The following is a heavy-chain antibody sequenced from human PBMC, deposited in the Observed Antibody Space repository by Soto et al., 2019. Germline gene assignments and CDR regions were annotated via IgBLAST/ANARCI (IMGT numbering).Heavy chain of an antibody. CDR3: AKGSSSWRDYYYGMDG. V-gene: IGHV3-74*01. CDR2: INGDGSRT. CDR1: GFTFNTYY. J-gene: IGHJ6*02. Sequence: GGSLRLSCAASGFTFNTYYMYWVRQVPGKGLMWVSHINGDGSRTNYADSVKGRFTISRDNAKNTLYLQMNSLRAEDTAVYYCAKGSSSWRDYYYGMDGWGQGTTVTVSS. D-gene: IGHD6-13*01.